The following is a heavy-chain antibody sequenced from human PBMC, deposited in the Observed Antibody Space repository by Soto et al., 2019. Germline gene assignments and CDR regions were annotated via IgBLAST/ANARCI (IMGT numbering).Heavy chain of an antibody. V-gene: IGHV1-2*04. CDR1: GYTFTGYY. J-gene: IGHJ4*02. CDR3: ARGKRYDSSGYYLTAFDY. Sequence: ASVKVSCKASGYTFTGYYMHWVRQAPGQGLEWMGWINPNSGGTNYAQKFQGWVTMTRDTSISTAYMELSRLRSDDTAVYYCARGKRYDSSGYYLTAFDYWGQGXLVTVSS. CDR2: INPNSGGT. D-gene: IGHD3-22*01.